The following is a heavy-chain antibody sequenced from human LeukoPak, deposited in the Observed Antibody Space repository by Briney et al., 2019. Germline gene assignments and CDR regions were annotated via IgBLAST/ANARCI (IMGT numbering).Heavy chain of an antibody. J-gene: IGHJ4*02. D-gene: IGHD3-9*01. CDR1: GYTFTSYG. CDR2: ISAYNGNT. V-gene: IGHV1-18*01. CDR3: ARDYDILTGYYQFDY. Sequence: ALVKVSCKASGYTFTSYGISWVRQAPGQGLEWMGWISAYNGNTNYAQKLQGRVTMTTDTSTSTAYMELRSLRSDDTAVYYCARDYDILTGYYQFDYWGQGTLVTVSS.